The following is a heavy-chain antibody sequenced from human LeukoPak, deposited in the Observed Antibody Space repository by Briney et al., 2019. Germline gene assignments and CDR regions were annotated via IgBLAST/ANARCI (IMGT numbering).Heavy chain of an antibody. Sequence: ASVKVSCKVSGYTVTEISMHWGRQAPGKGLEWMGAFAPEDDESIYSQKFRGRLIMTEDTSTDTAYMELKSLTSDDTAVYFCATDRTGTYYYGMDVWGQGTTVTVSS. CDR3: ATDRTGTYYYGMDV. CDR2: FAPEDDES. CDR1: GYTVTEIS. J-gene: IGHJ6*02. V-gene: IGHV1-24*01. D-gene: IGHD1/OR15-1a*01.